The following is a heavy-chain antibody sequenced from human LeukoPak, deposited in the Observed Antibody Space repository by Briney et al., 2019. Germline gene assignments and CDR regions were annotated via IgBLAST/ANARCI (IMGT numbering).Heavy chain of an antibody. J-gene: IGHJ4*02. Sequence: PGRSLRLSCAASGFTFSSYGMHWVRQAPGKGLEWVALIWYDGSNKYYTDSVKGRLTIPRDNSKNTLYLQMNSLRAEDTAIYYCAREGPRGNSQFDYWGQGTLVTVSS. CDR1: GFTFSSYG. CDR3: AREGPRGNSQFDY. V-gene: IGHV3-33*01. CDR2: IWYDGSNK. D-gene: IGHD2/OR15-2a*01.